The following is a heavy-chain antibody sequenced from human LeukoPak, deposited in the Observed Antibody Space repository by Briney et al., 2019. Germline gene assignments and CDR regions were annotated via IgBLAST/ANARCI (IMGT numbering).Heavy chain of an antibody. CDR2: IYTSGGT. CDR3: ARVLGYGDYGYFDY. Sequence: PSETLSLTCTVSGGSISSGSYYWSWIRQPAGKGLEWIGRIYTSGGTNYNPSLKSRVTISVDTSKNQFSLKLSSVTAADTAVYYCARVLGYGDYGYFDYWGQGTLVTISS. D-gene: IGHD4-17*01. CDR1: GGSISSGSYY. V-gene: IGHV4-61*02. J-gene: IGHJ4*02.